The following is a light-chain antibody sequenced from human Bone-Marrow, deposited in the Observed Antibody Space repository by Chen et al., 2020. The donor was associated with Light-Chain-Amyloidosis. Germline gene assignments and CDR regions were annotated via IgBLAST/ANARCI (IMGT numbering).Light chain of an antibody. CDR3: QSADSSGTYEVI. Sequence: SYELPPPPSVSVSPGPTVRISCSGDDLPTKYAYWYQQKPGQAPVLVIHRDTERPSGISERFSGSSSGTTATLTISGVQAEDEADYHCQSADSSGTYEVIFGGGTKLTVL. CDR1: DLPTKY. CDR2: RDT. V-gene: IGLV3-25*03. J-gene: IGLJ2*01.